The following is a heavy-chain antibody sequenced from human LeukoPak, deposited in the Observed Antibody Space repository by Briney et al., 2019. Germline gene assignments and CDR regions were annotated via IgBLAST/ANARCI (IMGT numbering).Heavy chain of an antibody. Sequence: PGGSLRLSCAASEFTFSSFAMNWVRQAPGKGLEWVSAMYITGSTHYAGSVRGRFTISRDSSKNALNLHMDSLRVEDTAVYYCAAAYCGGDCYSDNHYYFMDLWGKGTTVTVSS. CDR3: AAAYCGGDCYSDNHYYFMDL. D-gene: IGHD2-21*02. CDR2: MYITGST. CDR1: EFTFSSFA. V-gene: IGHV3-23*05. J-gene: IGHJ6*03.